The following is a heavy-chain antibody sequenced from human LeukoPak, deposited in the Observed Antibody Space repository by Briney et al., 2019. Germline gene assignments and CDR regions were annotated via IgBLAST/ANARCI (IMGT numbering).Heavy chain of an antibody. CDR2: IYYSGST. V-gene: IGHV4-31*03. CDR3: ARGNGHYSSSWPEFDY. Sequence: PSQTLSLTCTVSGGSISSGGYYWSGLRQHPGKGLEWIGYIYYSGSTYYNPSLKSRVTISVDTSKNQFSLKLSSVTAADTAVYYCARGNGHYSSSWPEFDYWGQGTLVTVSS. CDR1: GGSISSGGYY. J-gene: IGHJ4*02. D-gene: IGHD6-13*01.